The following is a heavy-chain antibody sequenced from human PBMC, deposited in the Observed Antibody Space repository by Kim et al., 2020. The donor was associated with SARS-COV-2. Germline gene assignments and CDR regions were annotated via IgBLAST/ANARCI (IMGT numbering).Heavy chain of an antibody. CDR1: GGSFSVYY. CDR3: AGRRGPHLSWYFDP. V-gene: IGHV4-34*01. CDR2: INHSGST. Sequence: SETLSLTCGVYGGSFSVYYWNCFRRPPGTGLEWIGEINHSGSTNSNPSLKSRVTISVDTSKNQFSLNVNSVTAAATAVYYCAGRRGPHLSWYFDPWGRGT. J-gene: IGHJ2*01.